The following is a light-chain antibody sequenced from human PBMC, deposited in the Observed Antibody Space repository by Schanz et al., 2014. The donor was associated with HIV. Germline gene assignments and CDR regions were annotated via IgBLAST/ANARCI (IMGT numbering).Light chain of an antibody. V-gene: IGKV1-39*01. CDR1: QSISSY. Sequence: DIQMTQSPSTLSASVGDRVTITCRASQSISSYLAWYQRKPGRAPKVLIFATSSLQSGVPSRFSGSGSVTDFTLTISSLQPEDSATYYCHQSYITPLTFGGGTKVEIK. J-gene: IGKJ4*01. CDR2: ATS. CDR3: HQSYITPLT.